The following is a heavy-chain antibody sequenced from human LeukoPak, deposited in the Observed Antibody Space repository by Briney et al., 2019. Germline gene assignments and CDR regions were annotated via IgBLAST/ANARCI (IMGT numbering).Heavy chain of an antibody. J-gene: IGHJ4*02. D-gene: IGHD3-22*01. V-gene: IGHV1-2*02. CDR3: ARGSYDSSEGDY. Sequence: GASVTVSCTASGYTFTGYYMHWVRQAPGQGLEWMGWINPNSGGTNYAQKFQGRVTMTRDTSISTAYMELSRLRSDDTAVYYCARGSYDSSEGDYWGQGTLVTVSS. CDR2: INPNSGGT. CDR1: GYTFTGYY.